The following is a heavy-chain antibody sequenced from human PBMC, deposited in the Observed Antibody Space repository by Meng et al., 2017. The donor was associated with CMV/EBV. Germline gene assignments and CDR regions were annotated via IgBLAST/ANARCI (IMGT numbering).Heavy chain of an antibody. V-gene: IGHV4-39*01. CDR1: GGSISSSSYY. J-gene: IGHJ6*02. Sequence: GSLRLSCTVSGGSISSSSYYWGWIRQPPGKGLEWIGSIYYSGSTYYNPSLKSRVTISVDTSKNQFSLKLSSVTAADTAVYYCARHIDGYNPFYYYYYGMDVWGQGTTVTVSS. D-gene: IGHD5-24*01. CDR3: ARHIDGYNPFYYYYYGMDV. CDR2: IYYSGST.